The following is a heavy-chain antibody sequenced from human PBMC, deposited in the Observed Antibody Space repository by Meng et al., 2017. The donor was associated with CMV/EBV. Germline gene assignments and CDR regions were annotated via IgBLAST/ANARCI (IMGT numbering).Heavy chain of an antibody. J-gene: IGHJ4*02. V-gene: IGHV3-48*03. CDR2: ISSSGSTI. CDR1: GFTFSSYE. CDR3: ARDLGGTPYFDY. D-gene: IGHD3-16*01. Sequence: GESLKISCAASGFTFSSYEMNWVRQAPGKGLEWVSYISSSGSTIYYADSVEGRFTISRGNAKNSLYLQMNSLRAENTAVYYCARDLGGTPYFDYWGQGTLVTVSS.